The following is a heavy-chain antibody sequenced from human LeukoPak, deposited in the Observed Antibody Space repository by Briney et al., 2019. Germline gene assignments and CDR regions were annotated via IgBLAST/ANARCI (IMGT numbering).Heavy chain of an antibody. Sequence: PGGSLRLSCAASGFTFSSYSMNWVRQAPGKGLEWVSSISSSSSYIYYADSVKGRFTISRDNAKNSLYLQMNSLRAEDTAVYYCAREEFSGYDNFDYWGQGTLVTVSS. J-gene: IGHJ4*02. V-gene: IGHV3-21*01. D-gene: IGHD5-12*01. CDR2: ISSSSSYI. CDR1: GFTFSSYS. CDR3: AREEFSGYDNFDY.